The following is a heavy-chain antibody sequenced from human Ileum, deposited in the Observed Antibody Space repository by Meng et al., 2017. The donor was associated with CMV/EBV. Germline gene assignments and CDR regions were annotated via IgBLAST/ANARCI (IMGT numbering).Heavy chain of an antibody. V-gene: IGHV3-74*01. CDR1: GFTFSSYW. CDR3: ASSGTIVVVPAADYYYGMDV. Sequence: GGSLRLSCAASGFTFSSYWMHWVRQAPGKGLVWVSRINSDGSSTSYADSVKGRFTISRDNAKNTLYPQMNSLRAEDTAVYYCASSGTIVVVPAADYYYGMDVWGQGTTVTVSS. D-gene: IGHD2-2*01. J-gene: IGHJ6*02. CDR2: INSDGSST.